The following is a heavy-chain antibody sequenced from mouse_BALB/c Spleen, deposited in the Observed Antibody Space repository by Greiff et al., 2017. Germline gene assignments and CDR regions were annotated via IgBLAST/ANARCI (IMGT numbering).Heavy chain of an antibody. Sequence: VQLQQSGAELVRPGASVTLSCKASGYTFTDYEMHWVKQTPVHGLEWIGAIDPETGCTAYNQKFKGKATLTADKSSSTAYMELRSLTSEDSAVYYCTRNPYGNYVTWFAYWGQGTLVTVSA. D-gene: IGHD2-1*01. J-gene: IGHJ3*01. V-gene: IGHV1-15*01. CDR2: IDPETGCT. CDR1: GYTFTDYE. CDR3: TRNPYGNYVTWFAY.